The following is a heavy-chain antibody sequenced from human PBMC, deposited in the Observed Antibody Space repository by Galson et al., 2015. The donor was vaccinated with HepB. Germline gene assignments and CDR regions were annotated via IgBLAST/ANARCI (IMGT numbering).Heavy chain of an antibody. J-gene: IGHJ6*01. CDR1: EFTAGSSY. Sequence: SLRLSCAVSEFTAGSSYMTWVRQAPGKGLESVSVIYNGGTTKYADSVKGRFTIFRHSSSNSVYLQMNSLHQGPIGLPPGTLLQEHLWG. CDR2: IYNGGTT. V-gene: IGHV3-53*04. CDR3: TLLQEHL.